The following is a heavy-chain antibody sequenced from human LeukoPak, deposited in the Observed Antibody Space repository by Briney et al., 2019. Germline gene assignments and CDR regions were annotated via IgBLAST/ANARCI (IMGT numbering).Heavy chain of an antibody. V-gene: IGHV1-2*06. CDR1: GYTFTDYY. CDR3: ARAAYYYDGSGYYLGD. J-gene: IGHJ4*02. Sequence: ASVKVSCKASGYTFTDYYMHWVRQAPGQGLEWMGRINPNSGGTNYAQKFQARVTMTRDTSISTAYMELSRLRSDDTALYYCARAAYYYDGSGYYLGDWGQGTLVTVSS. D-gene: IGHD3-22*01. CDR2: INPNSGGT.